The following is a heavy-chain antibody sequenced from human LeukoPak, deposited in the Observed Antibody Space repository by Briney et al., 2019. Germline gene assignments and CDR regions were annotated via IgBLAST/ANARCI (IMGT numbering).Heavy chain of an antibody. Sequence: SVKVSCKASGGTFSSYTISWVRQAPGQGLEWMGRIIPILGIANYAQKFQGRVTITADKSTSTAYMELSSLRSGDTAVYYCARGTSVATPVDYWGQGTLVTVSS. V-gene: IGHV1-69*02. CDR1: GGTFSSYT. J-gene: IGHJ4*02. D-gene: IGHD5-12*01. CDR3: ARGTSVATPVDY. CDR2: IIPILGIA.